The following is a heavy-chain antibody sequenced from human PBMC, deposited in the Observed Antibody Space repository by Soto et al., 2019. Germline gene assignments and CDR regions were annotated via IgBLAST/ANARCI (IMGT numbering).Heavy chain of an antibody. Sequence: VSLILSCEASGLTFINYAMSWVRQSPGKGLEWVSSISDTGGDSYYADSMDGRFTVSRDNSKNTLYLQINSLRAEDTAIYYCVRDLYRSATMPCLDHWGQGALVTVSS. CDR1: GLTFINYA. CDR3: VRDLYRSATMPCLDH. J-gene: IGHJ4*02. CDR2: ISDTGGDS. V-gene: IGHV3-23*01. D-gene: IGHD1-1*01.